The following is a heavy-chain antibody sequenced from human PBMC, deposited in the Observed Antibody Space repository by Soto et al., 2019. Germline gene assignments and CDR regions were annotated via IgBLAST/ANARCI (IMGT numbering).Heavy chain of an antibody. CDR3: AKKAYTSSWYGIDY. Sequence: QVQLVESGGGLVTPGGSLRLSCVASGFSVSGFYMSWIRQAPGKGLEWVSYISSGGGTIFYADSVKGRFTTSRDNAKNTRDLQMNSRGAEDAAVYYCAKKAYTSSWYGIDYWGQGTLVTVSS. V-gene: IGHV3-11*01. J-gene: IGHJ4*02. CDR1: GFSVSGFY. CDR2: ISSGGGTI. D-gene: IGHD6-13*01.